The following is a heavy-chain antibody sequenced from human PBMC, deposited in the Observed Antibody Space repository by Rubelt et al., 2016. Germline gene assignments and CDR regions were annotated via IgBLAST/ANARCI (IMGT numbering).Heavy chain of an antibody. V-gene: IGHV4-61*01. D-gene: IGHD6-13*01. CDR3: ARFGAAAGTDY. Sequence: QVQLQESGPGLVKPSETLSLTCTVSGGSVSSGSYYWSWIRQSPGKGLECIGHIYYNGNTKYNPSLQSRVTISIDTSKNQFSLKLSSVTAAETAMYYCARFGAAAGTDYWGQGALVTVSS. J-gene: IGHJ4*02. CDR1: GGSVSSGSYY. CDR2: IYYNGNT.